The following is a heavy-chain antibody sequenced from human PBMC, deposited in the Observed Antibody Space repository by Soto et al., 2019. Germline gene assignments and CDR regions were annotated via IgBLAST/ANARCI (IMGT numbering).Heavy chain of an antibody. D-gene: IGHD2-21*02. V-gene: IGHV2-5*02. Sequence: SGPTLVNPTQTLTLTCTFSGFSLSTSGVSVGWIRQPPGKALEWLALIYWDDDKRYSPSLKSRLTITKDTSKNQVVLRMTNMDPVDTATYYCAHSRCGGDCLQSYPSHYYYGMDVWGQGTTVTVSS. CDR1: GFSLSTSGVS. J-gene: IGHJ6*02. CDR2: IYWDDDK. CDR3: AHSRCGGDCLQSYPSHYYYGMDV.